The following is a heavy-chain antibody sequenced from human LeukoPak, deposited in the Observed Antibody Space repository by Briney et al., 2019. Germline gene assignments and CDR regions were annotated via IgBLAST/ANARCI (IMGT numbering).Heavy chain of an antibody. V-gene: IGHV3-23*01. J-gene: IGHJ4*02. Sequence: GGSLRLSCTASGFTFRNYVMSWVRQAPGKGLEWVTSIRSSGDDTSSADSVKGRFTIFRDNSKSTLYLQMNSLRAEDTAIYYCAKVRPPPGSGWYGGDDYWGQGTLVTVSP. D-gene: IGHD6-19*01. CDR3: AKVRPPPGSGWYGGDDY. CDR1: GFTFRNYV. CDR2: IRSSGDDT.